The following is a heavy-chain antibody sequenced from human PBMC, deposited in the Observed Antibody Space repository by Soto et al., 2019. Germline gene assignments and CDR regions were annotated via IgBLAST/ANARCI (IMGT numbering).Heavy chain of an antibody. J-gene: IGHJ4*02. CDR1: GYSINNYW. CDR3: ATPVLLPGPRAGFDY. V-gene: IGHV5-51*01. Sequence: LKISCRVSGYSINNYWIGWVRHMPGKGLEWMGLGYSSVSHTIYSPSFHGPVTISVDQSISTALLHWSSLQASDTALYYCATPVLLPGPRAGFDYWGQGTLVTVSS. D-gene: IGHD3-9*01. CDR2: GYSSVSHT.